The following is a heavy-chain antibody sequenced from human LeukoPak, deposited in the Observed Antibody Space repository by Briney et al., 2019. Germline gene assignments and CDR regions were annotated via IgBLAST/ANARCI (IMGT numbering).Heavy chain of an antibody. Sequence: GGSLRLSCAASGFTFSSYAISWVRQAPGKGLEWVSAISGSGGSTYYADSVKGRFTISRDNSKNTLYLQMNSLRAEDTAVYYCAKSSGSYLTFFDYWGQGTLVTVSS. CDR3: AKSSGSYLTFFDY. J-gene: IGHJ4*02. D-gene: IGHD1-26*01. CDR2: ISGSGGST. V-gene: IGHV3-23*01. CDR1: GFTFSSYA.